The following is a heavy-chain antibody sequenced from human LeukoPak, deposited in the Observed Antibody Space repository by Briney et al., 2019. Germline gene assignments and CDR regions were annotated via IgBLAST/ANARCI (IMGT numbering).Heavy chain of an antibody. J-gene: IGHJ4*02. V-gene: IGHV1-18*01. D-gene: IGHD2-21*02. Sequence: GASVKVSCKASGYTFTSYGISWVRQAPGQGLEWMGWISAYNGNTNYAQKLQGRVTMTTVTSTSTAYMELRSLRSDDTAVYYCARAENCGGDCYSDYWGQGTLVTVSS. CDR2: ISAYNGNT. CDR3: ARAENCGGDCYSDY. CDR1: GYTFTSYG.